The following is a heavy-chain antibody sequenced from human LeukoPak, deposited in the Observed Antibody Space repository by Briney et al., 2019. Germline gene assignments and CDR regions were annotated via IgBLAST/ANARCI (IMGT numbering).Heavy chain of an antibody. D-gene: IGHD1-14*01. CDR3: ARDCETNQEGCDAFDI. CDR1: GGSISSSSYY. V-gene: IGHV4-39*07. Sequence: SETLSLTCTVSGGSISSSSYYWGWIRQPPGKGLEWIGSIYYSGSTYYNPSLKSRVTISVDKSKNQFSLKLSSVTAADTAVYYCARDCETNQEGCDAFDIWGQGTMVTVSS. J-gene: IGHJ3*02. CDR2: IYYSGST.